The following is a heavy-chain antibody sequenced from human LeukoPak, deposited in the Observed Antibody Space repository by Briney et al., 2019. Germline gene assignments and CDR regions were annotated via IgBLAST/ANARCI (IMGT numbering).Heavy chain of an antibody. CDR3: AGNRRYCTNGVCYTAWDY. V-gene: IGHV1-69*13. CDR2: IIPIFGTA. Sequence: ASVKVSCKASGGTFSSYAISWVRQAPGQGLEWMGGIIPIFGTANYAQKFQGRVTITADETTSTAYMELSSLRSEDTAVYYCAGNRRYCTNGVCYTAWDYWGQGTLVTVSS. D-gene: IGHD2-8*01. J-gene: IGHJ4*02. CDR1: GGTFSSYA.